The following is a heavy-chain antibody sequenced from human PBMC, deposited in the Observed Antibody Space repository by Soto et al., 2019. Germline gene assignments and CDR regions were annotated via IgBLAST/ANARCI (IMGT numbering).Heavy chain of an antibody. CDR3: AKDHSRGYYYDAFAI. J-gene: IGHJ3*02. Sequence: PVGSLRLSCSTSGCTFISCAMSWFRQAPVKGLEWVSAISGSGGSTYYADSVKGRFTISRDNSKNTLYLQMNSLRAEDTAVYYCAKDHSRGYYYDAFAIWGPGTMVNVSS. CDR2: ISGSGGST. CDR1: GCTFISCA. V-gene: IGHV3-23*01. D-gene: IGHD3-22*01.